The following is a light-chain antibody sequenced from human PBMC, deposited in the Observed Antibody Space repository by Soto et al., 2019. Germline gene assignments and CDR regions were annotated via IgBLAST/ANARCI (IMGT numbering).Light chain of an antibody. V-gene: IGKV1-39*01. J-gene: IGKJ4*01. CDR2: GAS. CDR3: QQTYGSPLT. Sequence: DIQMTQSPSPLSASVGDRVTITCRASQTINTYLCWYQQRPGKAPQLLVHGASNLQSGVPPRFSGSGSGTDFALTITSLQPEDFATYFCQQTYGSPLTFGGGTKVDIK. CDR1: QTINTY.